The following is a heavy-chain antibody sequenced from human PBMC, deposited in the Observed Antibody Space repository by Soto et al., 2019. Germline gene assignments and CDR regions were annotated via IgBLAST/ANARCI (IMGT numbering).Heavy chain of an antibody. CDR3: ANALYGSGSYYGNAFDI. V-gene: IGHV3-23*01. Sequence: EVQLLESGGGLVQPGGSLRLSCAASGFTFSSYAMSWVRQAPGKGLEWVSAISGSGGSTYYADSVKGRFTISRDNSKNMLYLQMNSLRAEDTAVYYCANALYGSGSYYGNAFDIWGQGTMVTVSS. CDR2: ISGSGGST. D-gene: IGHD3-10*01. J-gene: IGHJ3*02. CDR1: GFTFSSYA.